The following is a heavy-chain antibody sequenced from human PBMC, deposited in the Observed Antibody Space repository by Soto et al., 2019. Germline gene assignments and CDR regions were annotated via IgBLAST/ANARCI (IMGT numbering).Heavy chain of an antibody. J-gene: IGHJ4*02. CDR2: IYYSGST. V-gene: IGHV4-39*01. Sequence: SETLSLTCTVSRGSINSNNYYWGWVRRPPGKGLEWIGSIYYSGSTYYNPSLKSRVTISVDTSKNQFSLKLSSVTAAATAIHYCESRGDYGEYVPYYLGYWGQGTLGTVSS. D-gene: IGHD4-17*01. CDR3: ESRGDYGEYVPYYLGY. CDR1: RGSINSNNYY.